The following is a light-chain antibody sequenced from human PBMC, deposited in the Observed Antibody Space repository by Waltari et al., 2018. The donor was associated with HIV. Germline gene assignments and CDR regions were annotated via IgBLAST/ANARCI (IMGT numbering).Light chain of an antibody. CDR3: EQYGNSPRT. J-gene: IGKJ1*01. CDR2: GAS. V-gene: IGKV3-20*01. CDR1: QSVSNRY. Sequence: IVLTQSPGTLSLSPGERATLSCRASQSVSNRYVTWYQQKPGQAPSLLIHGASRRTTGIPDRFSGRGFGTDFTLTSSRLGTDDFAVYYCEQYGNSPRTSGEGTKVAIK.